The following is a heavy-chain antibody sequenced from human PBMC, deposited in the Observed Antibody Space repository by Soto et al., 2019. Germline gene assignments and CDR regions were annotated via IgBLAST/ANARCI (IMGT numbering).Heavy chain of an antibody. CDR2: IYYSGST. V-gene: IGHV4-59*01. J-gene: IGHJ6*02. CDR3: AIDPGWIQLWSRAYYYYGMDV. D-gene: IGHD5-18*01. Sequence: SETLSLTCTASGCSISSYYWSWIRQPPGKGLEWIGYIYYSGSTNYNPSLKSRVTISVDTSKNQFSLKLSSVTAADTAVYYCAIDPGWIQLWSRAYYYYGMDVWGQGTTVTVSS. CDR1: GCSISSYY.